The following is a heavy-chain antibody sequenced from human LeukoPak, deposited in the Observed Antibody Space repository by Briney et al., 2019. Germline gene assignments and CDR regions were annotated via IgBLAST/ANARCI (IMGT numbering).Heavy chain of an antibody. V-gene: IGHV3-48*03. CDR2: ISSSGSTI. CDR3: AELGITMIGGV. CDR1: GFTFSSYE. Sequence: GGSLRFSCAASGFTFSSYEVNWVRQAPGKGLEWVSYISSSGSTIYYADSVKGRFTISRDNAKNSLYLQMNSLRAEDTAVYYCAELGITMIGGVWGKGTTVTISS. J-gene: IGHJ6*04. D-gene: IGHD3-10*02.